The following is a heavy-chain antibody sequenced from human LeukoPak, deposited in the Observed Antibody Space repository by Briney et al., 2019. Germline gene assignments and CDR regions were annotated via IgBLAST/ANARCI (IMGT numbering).Heavy chain of an antibody. CDR1: GFTVSSNY. CDR2: IYSGGSA. V-gene: IGHV3-53*01. D-gene: IGHD5-18*01. CDR3: ARGPTAMGSFN. Sequence: PGGSLRLSCAASGFTVSSNYMSWVRQAPGKGLEWVSVIYSGGSAYYADSVKGRFTISRDNSKNTLYLQMNSLRAEDTAVYYCARGPTAMGSFNWGQGTLVTVSS. J-gene: IGHJ4*02.